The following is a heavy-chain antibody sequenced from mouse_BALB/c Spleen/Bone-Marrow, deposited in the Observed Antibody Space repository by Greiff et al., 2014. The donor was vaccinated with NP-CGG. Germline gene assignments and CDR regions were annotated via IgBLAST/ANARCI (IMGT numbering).Heavy chain of an antibody. CDR3: ARRLLYYFDY. CDR1: GYTFSSYW. J-gene: IGHJ2*01. CDR2: ILPGSGNT. D-gene: IGHD1-2*01. V-gene: IGHV1-9*01. Sequence: VQLQQSGAELMKPGASVKISCKATGYTFSSYWIEWVKQRPGHGLEWIGEILPGSGNTNYNENFKGKATFTADTSSNTAYMQLSSLTSEDSAVYYGARRLLYYFDYWGQGTTLTVSS.